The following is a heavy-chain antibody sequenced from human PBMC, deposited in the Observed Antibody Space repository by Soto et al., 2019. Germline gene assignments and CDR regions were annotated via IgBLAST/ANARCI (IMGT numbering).Heavy chain of an antibody. CDR1: GFTFSSYA. J-gene: IGHJ4*02. Sequence: VQLLESGGGLVQPGGALRLSCVASGFTFSSYAMSWVRQAPGQRLEWVATFSGGRDTTWHADSVKGRFTVSRDSSKNTLFLQMNSLRPEDTALYDCAKATSATCTGSICYSFDYWGQGTLVTVSS. CDR3: AKATSATCTGSICYSFDY. CDR2: FSGGRDTT. D-gene: IGHD2-21*01. V-gene: IGHV3-23*01.